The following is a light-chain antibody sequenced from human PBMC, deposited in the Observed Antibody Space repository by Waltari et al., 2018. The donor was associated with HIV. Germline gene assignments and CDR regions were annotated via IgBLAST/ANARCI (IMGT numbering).Light chain of an antibody. Sequence: EIVMTQSPPTLSVSPGQRVTLSCRASQSISAKVDWYQQRPGQAPRLLIYEAATRTTGIPARFSGSGSGTEFTLTISSLQSEDFATYFCQQYDDGPRGITFGQGTTLEIK. CDR3: QQYDDGPRGIT. CDR2: EAA. J-gene: IGKJ2*01. CDR1: QSISAK. V-gene: IGKV3-15*01.